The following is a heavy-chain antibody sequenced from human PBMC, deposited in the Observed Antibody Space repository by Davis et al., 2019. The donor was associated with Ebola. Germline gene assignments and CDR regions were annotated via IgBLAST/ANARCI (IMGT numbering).Heavy chain of an antibody. V-gene: IGHV3-7*03. Sequence: GESLKISCAASGFTFSSYWMSWVRQAPGKGLEWVANIKQDGSEKYYVDSVKGRFTISRDNAKNSLYPQMNSLRAEDTAVYYCARDVATIYFCYFDYWGQGTLVTVSS. CDR2: IKQDGSEK. CDR3: ARDVATIYFCYFDY. CDR1: GFTFSSYW. J-gene: IGHJ4*02. D-gene: IGHD5-12*01.